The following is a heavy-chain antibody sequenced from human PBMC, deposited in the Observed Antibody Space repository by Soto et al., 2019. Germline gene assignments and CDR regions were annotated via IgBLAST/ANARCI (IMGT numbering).Heavy chain of an antibody. Sequence: QVQLVESGGGVVQPGRSLRLSCAASGFTFSSYGMHWVPQAPGKGLEWAAVIWYDGSNKYYADSVKGRFTISRDNSKNTLYLQMNSLRAEDTAVYYCARDPGVATISTGYYYYYYGMDVWGQGTTVTVSS. J-gene: IGHJ6*02. CDR3: ARDPGVATISTGYYYYYYGMDV. CDR1: GFTFSSYG. D-gene: IGHD5-12*01. CDR2: IWYDGSNK. V-gene: IGHV3-33*01.